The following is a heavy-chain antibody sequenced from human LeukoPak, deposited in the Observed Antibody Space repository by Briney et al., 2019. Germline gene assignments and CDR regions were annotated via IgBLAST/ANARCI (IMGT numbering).Heavy chain of an antibody. V-gene: IGHV3-74*01. D-gene: IGHD4-17*01. CDR1: GFTFSSYW. Sequence: GVSLRLSCAASGFTFSSYWMHWVRQAPGKGLVWVSRISSDGTSTSYADSVKGRFTISRDNAKNTLYLQMNSLRAEDTAVYHCTRVHYGDYVDYWGQGTLVTVSS. CDR3: TRVHYGDYVDY. J-gene: IGHJ4*02. CDR2: ISSDGTST.